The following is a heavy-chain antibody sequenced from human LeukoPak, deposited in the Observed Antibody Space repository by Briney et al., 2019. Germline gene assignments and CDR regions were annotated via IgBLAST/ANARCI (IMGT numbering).Heavy chain of an antibody. J-gene: IGHJ3*02. CDR1: GGSISSGAYY. V-gene: IGHV4-30-4*01. CDR2: IYYSGRT. CDR3: ARHAEESFDAFDI. Sequence: PSETLSLTCTVSGGSISSGAYYWSWIRQPPGKGLEWIGYIYYSGRTYYKPSLRSRVTILVDRSRNQFSLKLTSVTAADTAGYYCARHAEESFDAFDIWGQGTMVTVSS. D-gene: IGHD1-26*01.